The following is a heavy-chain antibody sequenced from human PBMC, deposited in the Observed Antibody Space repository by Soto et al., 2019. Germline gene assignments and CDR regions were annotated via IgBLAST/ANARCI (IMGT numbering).Heavy chain of an antibody. Sequence: QVQLQQSGPGLVKPSQTLSLTCTVSGGSISSDHYHWTWIRQPPGKGLEWIGYVHYSGSVLYNPSLQSRVSISVDTSKNQFALKLSSATAADTAVYFCAREDDGGDRDYYGLDVWGQGTTVTVSS. CDR1: GGSISSDHYH. J-gene: IGHJ6*02. D-gene: IGHD2-21*02. CDR2: VHYSGSV. CDR3: AREDDGGDRDYYGLDV. V-gene: IGHV4-30-4*01.